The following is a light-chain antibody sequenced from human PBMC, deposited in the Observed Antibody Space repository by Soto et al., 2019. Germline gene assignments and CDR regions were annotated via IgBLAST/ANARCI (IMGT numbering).Light chain of an antibody. V-gene: IGKV3-15*01. Sequence: EIVLTQSPGTLSLSPGERATLSCRASQSVSSSYLAWYQQKPGQPPRLLIYGASTRATGVPGRFSGSGSGTEFTLTISNLQSEDFAVYYCQQYNDWWTFGQGTKVDIK. CDR1: QSVSSSY. J-gene: IGKJ1*01. CDR3: QQYNDWWT. CDR2: GAS.